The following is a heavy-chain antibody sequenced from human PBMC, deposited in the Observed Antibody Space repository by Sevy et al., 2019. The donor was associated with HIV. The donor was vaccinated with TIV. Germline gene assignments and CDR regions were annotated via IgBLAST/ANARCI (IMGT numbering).Heavy chain of an antibody. D-gene: IGHD3-22*01. CDR3: ARARSMIVVVTYFDY. CDR1: GYTFTSYG. J-gene: IGHJ4*02. CDR2: ISAYNGNT. V-gene: IGHV1-18*01. Sequence: ASVKGSCKASGYTFTSYGISWVRQAPGQGLEWMGWISAYNGNTNYAQKLQGRVTMTTDTSTSTAYMELRSLRSDDTAVYYCARARSMIVVVTYFDYWGQGTLVTVSS.